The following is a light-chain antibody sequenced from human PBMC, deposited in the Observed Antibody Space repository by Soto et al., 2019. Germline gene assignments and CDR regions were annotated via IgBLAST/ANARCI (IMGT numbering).Light chain of an antibody. J-gene: IGLJ2*01. Sequence: SYELTQPPSVSVAPGKTARITCGGNNIGSKSVHWYQQKPGQAPVLVIYYDSDRPSGIPERFSGSNSGNTATLTISRVEAGDEADYYCQVWEEFGGGTKLTVL. CDR3: QVWEE. CDR2: YDS. CDR1: NIGSKS. V-gene: IGLV3-21*01.